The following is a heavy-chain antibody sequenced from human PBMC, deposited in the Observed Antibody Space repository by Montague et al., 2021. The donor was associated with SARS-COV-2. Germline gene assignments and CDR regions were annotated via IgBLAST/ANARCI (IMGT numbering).Heavy chain of an antibody. CDR1: GDSITNNYY. V-gene: IGHV4-38-2*02. D-gene: IGHD2-21*01. J-gene: IGHJ4*02. CDR3: ARRHIVASNRAFDY. Sequence: SETLSLTCTVSGDSITNNYYWGWIRQPPGKGLEWIGTIYHSGTTYYNPFLKSRVTISEDTSNNQFSLKLTPVTAADTAVYYCARRHIVASNRAFDYWGQGTLVTVSS. CDR2: IYHSGTT.